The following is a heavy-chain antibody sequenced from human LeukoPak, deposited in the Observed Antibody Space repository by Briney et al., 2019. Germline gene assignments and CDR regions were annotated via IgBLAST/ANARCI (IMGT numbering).Heavy chain of an antibody. CDR2: IYHSGST. V-gene: IGHV4-4*02. CDR1: GGSISSSNW. Sequence: PSGTLSLTCAVSGGSISSSNWWSWVRQPPGKGLEWIGEIYHSGSTNYNPSLRSRVTISVDKSKNQFSLKLSSVTAADTAVYYCARRYCSGGSCYEIDYWGQGTLVTVSS. D-gene: IGHD2-15*01. CDR3: ARRYCSGGSCYEIDY. J-gene: IGHJ4*02.